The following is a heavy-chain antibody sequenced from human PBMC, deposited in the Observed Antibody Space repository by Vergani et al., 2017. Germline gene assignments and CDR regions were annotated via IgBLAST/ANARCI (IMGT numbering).Heavy chain of an antibody. V-gene: IGHV1-69*08. CDR2: IIPILGIA. CDR1: GGTFNSYT. Sequence: QVQLVQSGAEVKKPGSSVKVSCKASGGTFNSYTVSWVRQAPGQGLEWMGRIIPILGIANYAQKFQGRVTITADKSTSTAYMELSSLRSEDTAVYYCARDPSAAGFDAFDIWGQGTMVTVSS. J-gene: IGHJ3*02. CDR3: ARDPSAAGFDAFDI. D-gene: IGHD3-10*01.